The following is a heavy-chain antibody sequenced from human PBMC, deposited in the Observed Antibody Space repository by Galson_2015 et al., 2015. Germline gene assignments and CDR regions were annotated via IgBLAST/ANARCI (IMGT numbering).Heavy chain of an antibody. Sequence: SVKVSCKASGYTFTSYAMHWVRQAPGQRLEWMGWINAGNGNTKYSQKFQGRVTITRDTSASTAYMELSSLRSEDTAVYYCARAHIVVVPAEPMDVWGKGTTVTVSS. CDR1: GYTFTSYA. V-gene: IGHV1-3*01. CDR2: INAGNGNT. J-gene: IGHJ6*04. D-gene: IGHD2-2*01. CDR3: ARAHIVVVPAEPMDV.